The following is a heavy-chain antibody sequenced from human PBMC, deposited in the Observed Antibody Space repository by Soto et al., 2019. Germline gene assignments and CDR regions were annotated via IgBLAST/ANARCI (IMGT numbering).Heavy chain of an antibody. CDR2: IYWDDDK. D-gene: IGHD4-17*01. CDR1: GFSFSTSGVS. J-gene: IGHJ5*02. Sequence: QITLKESGPTLVKPTQTLTLTCTFSGFSFSTSGVSVGWIRQPPGKALEWLALIYWDDDKRYRPSLKSRLTTTKDTSKMQVVLTMTNMDPVDTATYCCAHSPDYGDANIWFDPWGQGTLVTVSS. V-gene: IGHV2-5*02. CDR3: AHSPDYGDANIWFDP.